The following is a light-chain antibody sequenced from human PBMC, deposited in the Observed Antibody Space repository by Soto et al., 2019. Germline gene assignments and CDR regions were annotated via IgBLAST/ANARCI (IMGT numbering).Light chain of an antibody. CDR1: SSDVGGYIY. V-gene: IGLV2-14*01. J-gene: IGLJ1*01. CDR2: EVS. Sequence: QSALTQPASVSGSPGQSITISCTGTSSDVGGYIYVSWYQQHPGKAPKLMIYEVSSRPSGVSNRFSGSKSGNTASLTISGLQAEDEADYYCSSYTSSSTYVFGAGTQLTVL. CDR3: SSYTSSSTYV.